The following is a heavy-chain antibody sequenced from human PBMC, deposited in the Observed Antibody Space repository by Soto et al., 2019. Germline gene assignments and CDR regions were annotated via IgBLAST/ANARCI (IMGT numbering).Heavy chain of an antibody. V-gene: IGHV3-23*01. Sequence: GGSLRLSCAASGFTFSSYAMSWVRQAPGKGLEWVSAISGSGGRTYYADSVKGRFTISRDNSKNTLYLQMNSLRAEDTAVYYCARDYYYDSSGFFSVYSFDYWVQGTLVTVSS. J-gene: IGHJ4*02. CDR2: ISGSGGRT. D-gene: IGHD3-22*01. CDR1: GFTFSSYA. CDR3: ARDYYYDSSGFFSVYSFDY.